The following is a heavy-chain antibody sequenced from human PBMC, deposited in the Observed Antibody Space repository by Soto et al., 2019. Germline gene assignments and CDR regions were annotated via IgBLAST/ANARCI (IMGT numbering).Heavy chain of an antibody. CDR2: ISSSSSYI. CDR1: GFTFSSYS. J-gene: IGHJ6*02. D-gene: IGHD1-20*01. Sequence: GGSLRLSCAASGFTFSSYSMNWVRQAPGKGLEWVSSISSSSSYIYYADSVKGRFTISRDNAKTSLYLQMNSLRAEDTAVYYCARDITGTSYYGMDVWGQGTTVTVSS. V-gene: IGHV3-21*01. CDR3: ARDITGTSYYGMDV.